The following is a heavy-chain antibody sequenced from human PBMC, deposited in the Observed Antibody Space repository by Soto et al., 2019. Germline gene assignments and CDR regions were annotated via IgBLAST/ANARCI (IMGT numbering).Heavy chain of an antibody. D-gene: IGHD3-22*01. V-gene: IGHV1-18*01. Sequence: ASVKVSCKASGYTFTSYGISWVRQAPGQGLEWMGWISAYNGNTNYAQKFQGRVTMTRDTSISTAYMELSRLRSDDTAVYYCAREETARITMIVVVIYGMDVWGQGTTVTVSS. CDR1: GYTFTSYG. CDR2: ISAYNGNT. CDR3: AREETARITMIVVVIYGMDV. J-gene: IGHJ6*02.